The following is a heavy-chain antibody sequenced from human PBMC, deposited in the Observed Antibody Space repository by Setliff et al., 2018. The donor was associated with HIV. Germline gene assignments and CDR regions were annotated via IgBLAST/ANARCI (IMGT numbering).Heavy chain of an antibody. CDR1: GYSISSGYY. CDR2: IYHSGST. Sequence: PSETLSLTCAVSGYSISSGYYWGWIRQPPGKGLEWIGSIYHSGSTYYNPSLKSRVTISVDTSKNQFSLKLSSVTAADTAVYYCAREDTVTTAFDTWGQGTMVTVSS. CDR3: AREDTVTTAFDT. D-gene: IGHD4-4*01. V-gene: IGHV4-38-2*02. J-gene: IGHJ3*02.